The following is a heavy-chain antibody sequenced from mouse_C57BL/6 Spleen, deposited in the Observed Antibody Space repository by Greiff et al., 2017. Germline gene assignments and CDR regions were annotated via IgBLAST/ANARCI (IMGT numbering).Heavy chain of an antibody. CDR1: GFNFKDYY. Sequence: VQLQQPGAELVKPVASVKLSCTASGFNFKDYYMHWVKQRTEQGLEWIGRIDPEDGETTYAQKFQGKATITADTSANTAYLKLSSLTSEDPAVYYCAFSGSSPYFDVWGTGTTVTVSS. V-gene: IGHV14-2*01. J-gene: IGHJ1*03. CDR3: AFSGSSPYFDV. D-gene: IGHD1-1*01. CDR2: IDPEDGET.